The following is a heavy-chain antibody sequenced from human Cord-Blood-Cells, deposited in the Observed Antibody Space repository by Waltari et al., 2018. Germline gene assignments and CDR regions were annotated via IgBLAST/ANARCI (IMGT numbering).Heavy chain of an antibody. D-gene: IGHD1-26*01. CDR3: ARSHGRRFSYVIVGATYYFDY. V-gene: IGHV4-34*01. CDR1: GGSFSGYY. Sequence: QVQLQQWGAGLLKPSETLSLTCAVYGGSFSGYYWSWIRQPPGKGLEWIGEINHSGSTNYNPSLKIRVTISVDTSKNQFSLKLSSVTAADTAVYYCARSHGRRFSYVIVGATYYFDYWGQGTLVTVSS. CDR2: INHSGST. J-gene: IGHJ4*02.